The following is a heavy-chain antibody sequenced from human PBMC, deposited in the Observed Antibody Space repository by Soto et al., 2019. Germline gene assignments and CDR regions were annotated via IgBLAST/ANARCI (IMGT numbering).Heavy chain of an antibody. J-gene: IGHJ6*02. D-gene: IGHD1-26*01. Sequence: ASVKVSCKASGYTFTSYYMHWVRQAPGQGLEWVGIINPSGGSTSYAQKFQGRVTMTRDTSTSTVYMELSSLRSEDTAVYYCARDKSGSYLYYGMDVWGQGTTVTVYS. CDR3: ARDKSGSYLYYGMDV. CDR2: INPSGGST. V-gene: IGHV1-46*01. CDR1: GYTFTSYY.